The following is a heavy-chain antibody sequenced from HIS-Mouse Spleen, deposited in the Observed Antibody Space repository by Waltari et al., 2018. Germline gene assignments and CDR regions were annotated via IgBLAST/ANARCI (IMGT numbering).Heavy chain of an antibody. CDR1: GFTLSSYG. CDR3: VVSGS. D-gene: IGHD1-26*01. J-gene: IGHJ3*01. Sequence: QVQLVESGGGVVQPGRSLRLSCAASGFTLSSYGMPWVRQAPGKGLEWVAVISYDGSNKYYADSVKGRFTISRDNSKNTLYLQMNSLRAEDTAVYYCVVSGSWGQGTMVTVSS. CDR2: ISYDGSNK. V-gene: IGHV3-30*03.